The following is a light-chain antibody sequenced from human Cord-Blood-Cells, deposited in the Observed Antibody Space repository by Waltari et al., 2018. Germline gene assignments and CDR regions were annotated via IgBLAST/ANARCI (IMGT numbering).Light chain of an antibody. Sequence: SYELTQPPSVSVSPGQTDRITCSGDALPKQYAYWYQQKPGQAPVLGIYKDSERPSGIPERFSGSSSGTTVTLTISGVQAEDEADYYCQSADSSGTYPVFGGGTKLTVL. CDR1: ALPKQY. J-gene: IGLJ2*01. V-gene: IGLV3-25*02. CDR2: KDS. CDR3: QSADSSGTYPV.